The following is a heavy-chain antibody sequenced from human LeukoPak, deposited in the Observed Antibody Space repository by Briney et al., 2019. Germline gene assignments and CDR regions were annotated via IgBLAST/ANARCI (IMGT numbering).Heavy chain of an antibody. V-gene: IGHV3-72*01. CDR2: TRSKFESYTT. J-gene: IGHJ5*01. CDR3: VRDAHGSYDS. Sequence: GGSLRLSCAASGFTVSDYNMDWDRQAPGKGLEWVGRTRSKFESYTTEYAASVKGRFTISRDGSKSSLYLQMNSLKTEDTAVYYCVRDAHGSYDSWGQGTLVTVSS. D-gene: IGHD1-26*01. CDR1: GFTVSDYN.